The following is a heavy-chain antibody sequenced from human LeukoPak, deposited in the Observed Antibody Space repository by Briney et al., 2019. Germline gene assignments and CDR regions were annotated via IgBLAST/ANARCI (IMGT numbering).Heavy chain of an antibody. D-gene: IGHD6-19*01. CDR3: TRDPRSGWHDY. V-gene: IGHV1-3*01. Sequence: ASVKISCKASGYTFTSYAMHWVRQTPGQGLEWMGWINAGNGNTKYSQKFQGRVTITRDTSASTGYVELSSLRSEDTAVYYCTRDPRSGWHDYWGQGTLVTVSS. CDR2: INAGNGNT. J-gene: IGHJ4*02. CDR1: GYTFTSYA.